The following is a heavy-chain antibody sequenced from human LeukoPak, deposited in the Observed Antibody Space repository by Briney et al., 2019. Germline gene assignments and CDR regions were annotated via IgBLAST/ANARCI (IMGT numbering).Heavy chain of an antibody. Sequence: PSETLSLTCAVSGGSISSGGSSWRWIRQPPGKGLEWIGYIYHSGSTYYNPSLKSRVTISVDRSKNQFSLKLSSVTAADTAVYYCARGVGDYYYGMDVWGQGTTVTVSS. CDR2: IYHSGST. CDR1: GGSISSGGSS. CDR3: ARGVGDYYYGMDV. D-gene: IGHD1-26*01. J-gene: IGHJ6*02. V-gene: IGHV4-30-2*01.